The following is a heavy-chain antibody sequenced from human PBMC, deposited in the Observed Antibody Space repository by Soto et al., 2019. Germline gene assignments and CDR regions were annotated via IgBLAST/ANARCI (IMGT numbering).Heavy chain of an antibody. D-gene: IGHD3-22*01. CDR3: ARGRTDYYDSSGLRFDP. Sequence: PGESLKISCKGSGYSFTSYWISWVRQMPGKGLEWMGIIYPGDSDTRYSPSFQGQVTISADKSISTAYLQWSSLKASDTAMYYCARGRTDYYDSSGLRFDPWGQGSLVIVSS. CDR1: GYSFTSYW. J-gene: IGHJ5*02. CDR2: IYPGDSDT. V-gene: IGHV5-51*01.